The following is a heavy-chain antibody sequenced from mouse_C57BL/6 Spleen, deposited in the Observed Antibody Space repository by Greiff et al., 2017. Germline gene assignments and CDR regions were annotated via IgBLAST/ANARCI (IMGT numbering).Heavy chain of an antibody. CDR1: GYTFTSYW. D-gene: IGHD1-1*01. Sequence: QVQLQQPGAELVRPGSSVKLSCKASGYTFTSYWMDWVKQRPGQGLEWIGNIYPSDSETHYNQKFKDKATLTVDKSSSTAYMQLSSLTSEDSAVYYCGRDYYPHYYAMDYWGQGTSVTVSS. CDR2: IYPSDSET. J-gene: IGHJ4*01. V-gene: IGHV1-61*01. CDR3: GRDYYPHYYAMDY.